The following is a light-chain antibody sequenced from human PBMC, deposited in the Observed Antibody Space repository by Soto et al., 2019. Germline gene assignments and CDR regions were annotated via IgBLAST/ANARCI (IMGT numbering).Light chain of an antibody. CDR3: QQRSTWPLT. CDR1: QSVNSY. Sequence: EIVLTQSPATLSLSPGERATLSCRASQSVNSYLAWFKQKPGQPPRLLIYDASNRATGIPARFSGSGSGTDFTLTISSLEPEDFAVYSCQQRSTWPLTFGGGTRVAIK. CDR2: DAS. V-gene: IGKV3-11*01. J-gene: IGKJ4*01.